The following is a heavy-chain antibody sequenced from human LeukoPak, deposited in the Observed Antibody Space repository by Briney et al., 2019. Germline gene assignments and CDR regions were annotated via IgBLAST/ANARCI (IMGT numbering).Heavy chain of an antibody. Sequence: SETLSLTCTVSGGSISSYYWSWIRQPPGKGLEWIGYIYYSGSTNYNPSLKSRVTISVDTSKNQFSLKLSSVTAADTAVYYCARDQGDSSGYYYRGFDYWGQGTLVTVSS. V-gene: IGHV4-59*01. J-gene: IGHJ4*02. CDR3: ARDQGDSSGYYYRGFDY. CDR1: GGSISSYY. CDR2: IYYSGST. D-gene: IGHD3-22*01.